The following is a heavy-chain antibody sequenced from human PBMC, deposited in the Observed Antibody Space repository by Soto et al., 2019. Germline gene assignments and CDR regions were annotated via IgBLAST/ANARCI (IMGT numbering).Heavy chain of an antibody. CDR3: ATHDSSGYYSAFYDD. V-gene: IGHV5-10-1*01. CDR2: IDPSDSYT. Sequence: GESLKISCKGSGYSFTSYWISWVRQMPGKGLEWMGRIDPSDSYTNYSPSFQGHVTISADKSISTAYLQWSSLKASDTAMYYCATHDSSGYYSAFYDDWGQGTLVTVSS. J-gene: IGHJ4*02. D-gene: IGHD3-22*01. CDR1: GYSFTSYW.